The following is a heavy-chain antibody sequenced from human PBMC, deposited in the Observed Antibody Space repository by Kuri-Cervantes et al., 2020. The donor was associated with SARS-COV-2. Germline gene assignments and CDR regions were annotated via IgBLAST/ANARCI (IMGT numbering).Heavy chain of an antibody. CDR2: ISSNGGST. D-gene: IGHD3-22*01. J-gene: IGHJ4*02. Sequence: GGSLRLSCSASGFTFSSYAMHWVRQAPGKGLEHASAISSNGGSTYYADSVKGRFTISRDNSKNTLYLQMNSLRAEDTAVYYCARDGPTRTYYYDSSGYDYWGQGTLVTVSS. CDR1: GFTFSSYA. CDR3: ARDGPTRTYYYDSSGYDY. V-gene: IGHV3-64*04.